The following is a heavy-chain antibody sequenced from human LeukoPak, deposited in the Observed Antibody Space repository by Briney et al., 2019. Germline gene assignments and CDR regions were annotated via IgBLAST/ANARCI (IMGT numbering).Heavy chain of an antibody. Sequence: PGGSLRLSCAASGFTFSSYAMHWVRQAPGKGLEWVAVISYDGSNKYYADSVKGRFTISRDNAKNTLYLQMNSLRAEDTAVYYCARGCYREYYGSGSCPGGYWGQGTLVTVSS. V-gene: IGHV3-30-3*01. CDR1: GFTFSSYA. D-gene: IGHD3-10*01. CDR3: ARGCYREYYGSGSCPGGY. J-gene: IGHJ4*02. CDR2: ISYDGSNK.